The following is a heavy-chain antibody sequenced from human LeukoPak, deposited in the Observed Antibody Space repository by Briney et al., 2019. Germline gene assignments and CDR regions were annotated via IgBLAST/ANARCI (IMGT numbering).Heavy chain of an antibody. V-gene: IGHV1-8*01. CDR3: ARADCYYDFWSGYYYYYYYYMDV. CDR1: GYTFTSYD. D-gene: IGHD3-3*01. CDR2: MNPNSGNT. J-gene: IGHJ6*03. Sequence: ASVKVSCKASGYTFTSYDINWVRQATEQGLVWMGWMNPNSGNTGYAQKFQGRVTMTRNTSISTAYMELSSLRSEDTAVYYCARADCYYDFWSGYYYYYYYYMDVWGKGTTVTVSS.